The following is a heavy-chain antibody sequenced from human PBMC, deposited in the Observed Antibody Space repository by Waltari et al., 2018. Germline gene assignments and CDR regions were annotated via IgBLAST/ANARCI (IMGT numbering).Heavy chain of an antibody. CDR1: GFSFSSHW. V-gene: IGHV3-7*01. Sequence: EVQLVESGGGLVHSGGSLRLSCAPSGFSFSSHWTSWVRQAPGKGLEWVANIKQDGSEKYYVDSVKGRFTISRDNAKNSLYLQMNSLRAEDTAVYYCATEPYSSSYYFDYWGQGTLVTVSS. D-gene: IGHD6-6*01. CDR2: IKQDGSEK. J-gene: IGHJ4*02. CDR3: ATEPYSSSYYFDY.